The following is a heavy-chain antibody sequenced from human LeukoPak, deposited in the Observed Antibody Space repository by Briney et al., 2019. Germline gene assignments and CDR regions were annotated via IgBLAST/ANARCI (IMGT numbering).Heavy chain of an antibody. CDR1: GYSFATYW. V-gene: IGHV5-51*01. CDR3: ARLYYYDSSGPDY. D-gene: IGHD3-22*01. CDR2: NYPGDSDT. Sequence: GESLKISCKGSGYSFATYWIGWVRQMPGKGLEWMGINYPGDSDTTYSPSFQGQVTMSADKSISTAYLQWSSLKASDTAMYYCARLYYYDSSGPDYWGQGTLVTVSS. J-gene: IGHJ4*02.